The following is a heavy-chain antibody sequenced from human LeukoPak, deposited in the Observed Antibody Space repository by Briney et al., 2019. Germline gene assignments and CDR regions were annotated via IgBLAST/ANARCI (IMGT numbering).Heavy chain of an antibody. V-gene: IGHV6-1*01. CDR1: GYSVSSNSAA. CDR3: ARDLPMGKIAAAGVGGPPCDAFDI. CDR2: TYYRSTWYI. J-gene: IGHJ3*02. D-gene: IGHD6-13*01. Sequence: SQTLSLTCAISGYSVSSNSAAWNWIRQSPSRVLEWLGRTYYRSTWYIDYAVSVKRRITINPDTSKNQFSLQLNSVTPEDTAVSYCARDLPMGKIAAAGVGGPPCDAFDIWGQGTMVTVSS.